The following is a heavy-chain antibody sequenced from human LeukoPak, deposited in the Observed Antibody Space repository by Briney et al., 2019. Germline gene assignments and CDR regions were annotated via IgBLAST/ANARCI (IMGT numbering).Heavy chain of an antibody. CDR1: GYSISSGYY. V-gene: IGHV4-38-2*02. J-gene: IGHJ3*02. Sequence: SETLSLTCTVSGYSISSGYYWGWIRQPPGKGLEWIGSIYYSGSTYYNPSLKSRVTISVDTSKNQFSLKLSSVTAADTAVYYCARTKAAAGPFDAFDIWGQGTMVTVSS. CDR3: ARTKAAAGPFDAFDI. D-gene: IGHD6-13*01. CDR2: IYYSGST.